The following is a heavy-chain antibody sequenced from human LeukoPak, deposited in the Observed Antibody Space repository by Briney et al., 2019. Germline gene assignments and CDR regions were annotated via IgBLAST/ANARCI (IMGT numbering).Heavy chain of an antibody. J-gene: IGHJ4*02. CDR3: AREGVGATMAN. V-gene: IGHV6-1*01. D-gene: IGHD1-26*01. CDR2: TYYRSKWYN. Sequence: SQTLSLTCAISGDTVSNKNAAWNWIRQFPSRGLEWLGRTYYRSKWYNDYAVSMKGRIDINPDTSKNQFSLRLNPVTPEDTAVYFCAREGVGATMANWGQGTLVTVSS. CDR1: GDTVSNKNAA.